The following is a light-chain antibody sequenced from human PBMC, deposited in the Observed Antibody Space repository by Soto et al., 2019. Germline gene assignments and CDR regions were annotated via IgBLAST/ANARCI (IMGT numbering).Light chain of an antibody. CDR2: AAS. Sequence: DIQMTQSPTSLSASVGDRVTITCRASQGISNYVAWYQQIPGKAPKLLIYAASTLQSGVPSRFSGSGPGTDFTLTINGLQPEDVATYSCQKYSSVPVFGPGTKVEIK. V-gene: IGKV1-27*01. CDR1: QGISNY. CDR3: QKYSSVPV. J-gene: IGKJ3*01.